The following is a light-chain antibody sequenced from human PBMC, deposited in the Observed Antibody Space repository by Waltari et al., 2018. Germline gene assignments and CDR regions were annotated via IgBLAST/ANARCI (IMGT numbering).Light chain of an antibody. J-gene: IGLJ2*01. Sequence: SYELTQPPSVSVSPGQTASITCSGDKLGDKYACWYQQKPGQSPVLVIYQDSKRPSGIAERFSGPNSGNTATLTISGTQAMDEADYYCQAWDSSRVFGGGTKLTVL. CDR2: QDS. CDR3: QAWDSSRV. V-gene: IGLV3-1*01. CDR1: KLGDKY.